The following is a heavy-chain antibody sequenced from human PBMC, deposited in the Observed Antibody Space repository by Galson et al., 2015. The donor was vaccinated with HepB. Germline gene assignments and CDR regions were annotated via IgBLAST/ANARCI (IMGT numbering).Heavy chain of an antibody. J-gene: IGHJ3*02. CDR3: AKEEIGDAFDI. Sequence: SLRLSCAASGFTFSSYDMHWVRQAPGKGLEWVALILYDGSNKNYAESVKGRFTISRDNSKNTLYLQMNSLRVEDMAVYYCAKEEIGDAFDIWGQGTMVPVSS. V-gene: IGHV3-30*18. CDR1: GFTFSSYD. D-gene: IGHD2/OR15-2a*01. CDR2: ILYDGSNK.